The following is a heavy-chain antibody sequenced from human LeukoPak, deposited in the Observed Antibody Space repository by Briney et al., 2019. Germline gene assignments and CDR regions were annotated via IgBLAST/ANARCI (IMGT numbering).Heavy chain of an antibody. CDR2: ISTSGFTI. V-gene: IGHV3-11*04. Sequence: GGSLRLSCAASGFTFSDYYVSWIRQAPGKGLEWISYISTSGFTIYYADSVKGRFTISRDNAKNSLDLQMDSLRAEDTAVYYCARGSIRLGELSLDYWGQGTLATVSS. J-gene: IGHJ4*02. D-gene: IGHD3-16*02. CDR1: GFTFSDYY. CDR3: ARGSIRLGELSLDY.